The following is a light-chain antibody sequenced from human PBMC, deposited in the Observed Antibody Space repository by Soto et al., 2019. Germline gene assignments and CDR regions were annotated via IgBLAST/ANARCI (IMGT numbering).Light chain of an antibody. V-gene: IGKV3-20*01. Sequence: EIVLTQSPGSLSLSPGERATLSCRASQSVSSNYLAWYQHKPGQAPRLLIYGASSRATGIPDRFSGSGSGTDFILTISRLEPEDFAVYYCQQYGSSRTFGQGTKAEIK. J-gene: IGKJ1*01. CDR1: QSVSSNY. CDR3: QQYGSSRT. CDR2: GAS.